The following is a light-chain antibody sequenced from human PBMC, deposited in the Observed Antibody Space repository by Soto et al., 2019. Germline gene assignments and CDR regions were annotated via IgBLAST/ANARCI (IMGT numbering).Light chain of an antibody. Sequence: QSVLTQPRSVSGSPGQSVTISCTGTSNDVGGYDYVSWHQQHPGKAPQLIIYDVTKRPSGVPDRFSGSKSGNTASLTISGLQAEDEADYYCCSYAGSYTGVFGGGTKLTVL. CDR3: CSYAGSYTGV. CDR2: DVT. CDR1: SNDVGGYDY. V-gene: IGLV2-11*01. J-gene: IGLJ3*02.